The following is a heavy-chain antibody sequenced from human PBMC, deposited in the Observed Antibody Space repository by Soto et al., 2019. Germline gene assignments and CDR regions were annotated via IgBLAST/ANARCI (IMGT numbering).Heavy chain of an antibody. V-gene: IGHV4-61*01. D-gene: IGHD3-16*01. CDR2: VHSSGIT. CDR3: ARGLTMGQLPSHFDH. CDR1: GGSVSNDNFY. J-gene: IGHJ5*02. Sequence: ASETLSLTCTVSGGSVSNDNFYWSWIRQPPWKGLEWIGYVHSSGITNYNPSLKRRVTISVDTSRNQFSLRLSSVTAADTAVYYCARGLTMGQLPSHFDHWGQGTLVTVSS.